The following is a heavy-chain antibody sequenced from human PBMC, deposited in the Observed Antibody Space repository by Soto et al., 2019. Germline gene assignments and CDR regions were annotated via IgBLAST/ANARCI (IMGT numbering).Heavy chain of an antibody. CDR2: INPNSGGT. J-gene: IGHJ4*02. CDR1: GYTFTGYF. Sequence: ASVKVSCKASGYTFTGYFIHWVRQAPGQGLEWMGGINPNSGGTNYAQKFQGRVTMTRDTSISTAYMELSRLRSDDTAVYYCARDLTIGENYWGQGTLVTVSS. D-gene: IGHD3-9*01. CDR3: ARDLTIGENY. V-gene: IGHV1-2*02.